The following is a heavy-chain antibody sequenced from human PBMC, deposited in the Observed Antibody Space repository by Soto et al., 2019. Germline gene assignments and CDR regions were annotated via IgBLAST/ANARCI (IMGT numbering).Heavy chain of an antibody. CDR3: ARYTVGDFWSPLYYYGMDV. Sequence: GGTLRLSCAASGFTVSSNYMCGGRRAPGEGLEWVSVIYSGGSTYYADSVKGRLPISRDNSKNTLYLQMNSLRAEDTAVYYCARYTVGDFWSPLYYYGMDVWGQGTTVTVSS. J-gene: IGHJ6*02. D-gene: IGHD3-3*01. V-gene: IGHV3-53*01. CDR1: GFTVSSNY. CDR2: IYSGGST.